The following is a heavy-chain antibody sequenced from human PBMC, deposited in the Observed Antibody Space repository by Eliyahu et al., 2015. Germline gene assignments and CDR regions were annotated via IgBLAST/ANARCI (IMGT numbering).Heavy chain of an antibody. V-gene: IGHV4-34*01. CDR1: GGXFSTYY. J-gene: IGHJ4*02. D-gene: IGHD6-13*01. CDR3: AILWYNSSGAKGAY. CDR2: INHGGST. Sequence: QVQLQQWGAGLLKPSETLSLTCXXDGGXFSTYYWXWIRQPPGXXLXWIGEINHGGSTTYNPSLQSRVTISGDRSKNQFSLNLRSVTAADTAVYYCAILWYNSSGAKGAYWGQGTLVTVSS.